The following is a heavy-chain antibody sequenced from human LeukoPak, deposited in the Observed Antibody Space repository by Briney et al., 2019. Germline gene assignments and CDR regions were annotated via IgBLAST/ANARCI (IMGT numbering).Heavy chain of an antibody. V-gene: IGHV4-34*01. Sequence: SETLSLTCAVYVGSFSGYYWSWIRQPPGKGLEWIGEINHSGSTNYNPSLKSRVTISVDTSKNQFSLKLSSVTAADTAVYYCARGHYSGYVRGRERGAFDSWGQGTMVTVSS. J-gene: IGHJ3*02. CDR1: VGSFSGYY. CDR3: ARGHYSGYVRGRERGAFDS. CDR2: INHSGST. D-gene: IGHD5-12*01.